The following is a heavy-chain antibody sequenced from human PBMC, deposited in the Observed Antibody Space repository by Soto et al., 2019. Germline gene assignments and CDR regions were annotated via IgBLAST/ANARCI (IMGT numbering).Heavy chain of an antibody. V-gene: IGHV3-21*01. J-gene: IGHJ4*02. CDR3: ARESEDLTSNFDY. CDR2: ISSTTNYI. CDR1: GFTFSRYS. Sequence: GGSLRLSCAASGFTFSRYSMNWVRPAPGEGLEWVSSISSTTNYIYYADSMKGRFTVSRDNAKNSVYLDMNSLSAEDTAVYYCARESEDLTSNFDYWGQGTLVTVSS.